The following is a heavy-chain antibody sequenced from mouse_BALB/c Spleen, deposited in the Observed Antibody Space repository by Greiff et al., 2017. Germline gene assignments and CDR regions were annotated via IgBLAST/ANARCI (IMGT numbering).Heavy chain of an antibody. J-gene: IGHJ3*01. CDR1: GFSLTSYG. V-gene: IGHV2-4*02. Sequence: VKLMESGPGLVQPSQSLSITCTVSGFSLTSYGVHWVRQPPGKGLEWLGMIWGGGSTDYNSALKSRLSISKDNSKSQVFLKMNSLQTDDTAMYYCARNGGVYGYPAYWGQGTLVTVSA. CDR3: ARNGGVYGYPAY. D-gene: IGHD1-2*01. CDR2: IWGGGST.